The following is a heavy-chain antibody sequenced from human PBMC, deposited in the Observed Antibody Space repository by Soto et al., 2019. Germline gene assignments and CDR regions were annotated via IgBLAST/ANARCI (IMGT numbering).Heavy chain of an antibody. D-gene: IGHD2-15*01. CDR3: ATYPYTSYCSDGSCSYDAFDV. J-gene: IGHJ3*01. Sequence: QVQMVQSGAEVKKPGASVKVSCRASGYSFTSYDVNWVRQATGQGLEWIGWMHPNSGKTAFAQKFQGSAPMTRDTPISAAYMELSGLRSEDTVVYYCATYPYTSYCSDGSCSYDAFDVWGQGTVVTVSS. V-gene: IGHV1-8*01. CDR1: GYSFTSYD. CDR2: MHPNSGKT.